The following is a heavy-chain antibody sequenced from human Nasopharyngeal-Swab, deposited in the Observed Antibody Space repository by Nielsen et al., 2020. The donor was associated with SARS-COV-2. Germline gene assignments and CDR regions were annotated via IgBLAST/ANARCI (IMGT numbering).Heavy chain of an antibody. Sequence: WIRQPPGKGLEWIGRIYTSGSTNYNPSLKSRVTISVDTSKNQFSLKLSSVTAADTAAYYCARGYCSGGSCYSDYYYGMDVWAKGPRSPSP. V-gene: IGHV4-61*02. CDR2: IYTSGST. J-gene: IGHJ6*02. D-gene: IGHD2-15*01. CDR3: ARGYCSGGSCYSDYYYGMDV.